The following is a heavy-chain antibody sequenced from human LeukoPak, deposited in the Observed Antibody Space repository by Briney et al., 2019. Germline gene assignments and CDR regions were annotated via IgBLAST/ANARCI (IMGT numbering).Heavy chain of an antibody. D-gene: IGHD6-19*01. CDR1: RFTFSTYW. CDR2: INSDGSST. J-gene: IGHJ5*02. Sequence: GGSLRLSCAASRFTFSTYWMHWVRHAPGKGLVWVSRINSDGSSTGYADSVKGRFTISRDNAKNTLYLQMNSLRAEDTAVYYCARADGWLVRGWFDPWGQGTLVTVSS. V-gene: IGHV3-74*01. CDR3: ARADGWLVRGWFDP.